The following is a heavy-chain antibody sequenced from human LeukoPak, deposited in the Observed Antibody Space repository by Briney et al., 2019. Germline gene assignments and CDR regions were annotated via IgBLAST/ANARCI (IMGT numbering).Heavy chain of an antibody. D-gene: IGHD2/OR15-2a*01. Sequence: GGSLRLSCTASGFTFGDYAMSWVRQAPGKGLEWVGLIRSKAYGGTTEYAASVKGRFTISRDDSKSIAYLQMNSLKTEDTAVYYCTRMTEYLPDYWGQGTLVTVSS. CDR3: TRMTEYLPDY. V-gene: IGHV3-49*04. CDR2: IRSKAYGGTT. CDR1: GFTFGDYA. J-gene: IGHJ4*02.